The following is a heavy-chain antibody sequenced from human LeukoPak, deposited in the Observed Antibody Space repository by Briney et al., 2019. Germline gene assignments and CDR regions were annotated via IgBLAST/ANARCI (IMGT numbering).Heavy chain of an antibody. V-gene: IGHV1-69*01. CDR2: IIPIFGTA. D-gene: IGHD3-3*01. J-gene: IGHJ5*02. Sequence: GSSVTVSCKASGGTFSSYAISWVRQAPGQGLEWMGGIIPIFGTANYAQKFQGRVTITADESTSTAYMELSSLRSEETAVYYCARDERGITIFGVPDNNWFDPWGQGTLVTVSS. CDR3: ARDERGITIFGVPDNNWFDP. CDR1: GGTFSSYA.